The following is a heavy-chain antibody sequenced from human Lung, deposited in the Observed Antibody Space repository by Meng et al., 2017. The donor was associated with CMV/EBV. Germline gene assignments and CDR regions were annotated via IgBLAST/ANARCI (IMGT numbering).Heavy chain of an antibody. CDR3: ARGPGEATVTSLDAF. Sequence: ASVXVSXKTSGYTFTGYYLHWVRQAPGQGLEYMGSIDPHNGDTNYAQKFQGRVTMTRDTSIDTAYMELSRLRSDDTAVYFCARGPGEATVTSLDAFWGQGXVVTVSS. D-gene: IGHD3-16*01. CDR1: GYTFTGYY. CDR2: IDPHNGDT. V-gene: IGHV1-2*02. J-gene: IGHJ4*02.